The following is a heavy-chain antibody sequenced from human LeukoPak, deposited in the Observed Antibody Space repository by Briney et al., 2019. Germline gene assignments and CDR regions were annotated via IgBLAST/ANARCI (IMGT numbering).Heavy chain of an antibody. Sequence: PGGSLRLSCAASGFTFSSYAMSWVRQAPGKGLEWVSAISGSGGSTYYADSVKGRFTISRDNSKNTLYLQMNSLRAEDTALYHCARDIGDYYDSSGFFDYWGQGTLVTVSS. V-gene: IGHV3-23*01. J-gene: IGHJ4*02. D-gene: IGHD3-22*01. CDR2: ISGSGGST. CDR1: GFTFSSYA. CDR3: ARDIGDYYDSSGFFDY.